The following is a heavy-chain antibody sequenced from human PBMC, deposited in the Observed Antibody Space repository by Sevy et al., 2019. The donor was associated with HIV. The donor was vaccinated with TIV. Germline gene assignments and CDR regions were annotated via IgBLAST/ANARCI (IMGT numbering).Heavy chain of an antibody. D-gene: IGHD3-3*01. CDR3: AKVGTISLDY. Sequence: GGSLRLSCAASGFTFSSYGMHWVRQAPGKGLEWVAFIRYDGSNKYYADSVKGRFTISRDNSKNTLYLQMNSLRAEDTVVSYCAKVGTISLDYWGQGTLVTVSS. V-gene: IGHV3-30*02. CDR1: GFTFSSYG. J-gene: IGHJ4*02. CDR2: IRYDGSNK.